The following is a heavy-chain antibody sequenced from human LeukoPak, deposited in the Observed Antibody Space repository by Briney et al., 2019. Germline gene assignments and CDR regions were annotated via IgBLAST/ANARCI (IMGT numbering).Heavy chain of an antibody. CDR1: GGSISSHY. CDR2: IYYSGST. CDR3: ASGWGYEHC. Sequence: SETLSLTCTVSGGSISSHYWSWIRQPPGKGLEWIGYIYYSGSTNYNPSLKSRVTISVDTSKNQFSLKLSSVTAADTAVYYCASGWGYEHCWGQGTLVTVSS. D-gene: IGHD6-19*01. V-gene: IGHV4-59*11. J-gene: IGHJ4*02.